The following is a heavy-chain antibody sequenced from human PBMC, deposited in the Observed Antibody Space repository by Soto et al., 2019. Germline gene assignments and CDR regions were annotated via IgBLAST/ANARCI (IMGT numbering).Heavy chain of an antibody. D-gene: IGHD5-12*01. CDR2: IIPSLGRA. CDR1: GGTFSSYT. Sequence: QVQLVQSGAEVKKPGSSVKVSCKASGGTFSSYTITWVRQAPGQGLEWMGRIIPSLGRANYAQKFQGRVTITADKSTSTAYTELSSLRSEDTAVYYCARLGVNSGYDLWGQGTLVTVSS. J-gene: IGHJ4*02. V-gene: IGHV1-69*02. CDR3: ARLGVNSGYDL.